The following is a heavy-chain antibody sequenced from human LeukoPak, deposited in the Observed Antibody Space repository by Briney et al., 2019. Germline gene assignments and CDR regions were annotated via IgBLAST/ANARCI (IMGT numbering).Heavy chain of an antibody. Sequence: PSETLSLTCTVSAGSISSSSYYWGWIRQPPRKGLEWIGAIYYSGSTYLNPSLKSRLTISVDTSKNQFSLKLSSATAADTAVYYCARLKGYYFDYWGQGTLVTVSS. CDR3: ARLKGYYFDY. J-gene: IGHJ4*02. V-gene: IGHV4-39*01. CDR2: IYYSGST. CDR1: AGSISSSSYY.